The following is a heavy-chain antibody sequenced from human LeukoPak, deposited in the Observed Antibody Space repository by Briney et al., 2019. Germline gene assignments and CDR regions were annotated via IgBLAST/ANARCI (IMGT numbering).Heavy chain of an antibody. Sequence: GGSLRLSCAASGFTVSSNTVIWVRQSPGKGLEWVSVIQRDGEIHYKDSVEGRFTISRDNSKNTVYLQMNSLRDGDTAVYYCSREHKWFGELLFDPHDASDIWGQGTMVTVSS. CDR1: GFTVSSNT. D-gene: IGHD3-10*01. J-gene: IGHJ3*02. CDR3: SREHKWFGELLFDPHDASDI. V-gene: IGHV3-53*01. CDR2: IQRDGEI.